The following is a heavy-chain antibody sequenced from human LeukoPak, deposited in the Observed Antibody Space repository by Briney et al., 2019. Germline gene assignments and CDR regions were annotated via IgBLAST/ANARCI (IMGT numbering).Heavy chain of an antibody. D-gene: IGHD2-8*01. J-gene: IGHJ4*02. CDR2: ISGSGGST. V-gene: IGHV3-23*01. CDR1: GFTFSSYA. Sequence: QPGGSLRLSCAASGFTFSSYAMSWVRQAPGKGLEWVSAISGSGGSTYYADSVKGRFTISRDNSKNTLYLQMNSLRAEDTAVYYCASTPAAVLVVYATRGVPNDYWGQGTLVTVSS. CDR3: ASTPAAVLVVYATRGVPNDY.